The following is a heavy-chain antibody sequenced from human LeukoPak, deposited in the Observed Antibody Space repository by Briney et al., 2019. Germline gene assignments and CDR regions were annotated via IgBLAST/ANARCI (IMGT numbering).Heavy chain of an antibody. J-gene: IGHJ4*02. Sequence: GGSLRLSCAASGFTFSSYEMNWVRQAPGKGLEWVSYISSSGSTIYYADSVKGRFTISRDNAKNSLYLQMNSLRAEDTAVYYCARESRGSYGPNYFDYWGQGTLVTVSS. V-gene: IGHV3-48*03. CDR3: ARESRGSYGPNYFDY. D-gene: IGHD5-18*01. CDR1: GFTFSSYE. CDR2: ISSSGSTI.